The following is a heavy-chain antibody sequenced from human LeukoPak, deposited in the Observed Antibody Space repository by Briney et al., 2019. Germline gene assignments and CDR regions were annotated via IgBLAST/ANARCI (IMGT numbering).Heavy chain of an antibody. CDR1: GGSFSGYY. J-gene: IGHJ4*02. Sequence: PSETLSLTCPVYGGSFSGYYWSWLRQPPGKGLEWIGYIYYSGSTNYNPSLKSRVTISVDTSKNQFSLKLSSVTAADTAVYYCARARDYFDYWGQGTLVTVSS. CDR2: IYYSGST. CDR3: ARARDYFDY. V-gene: IGHV4-59*01.